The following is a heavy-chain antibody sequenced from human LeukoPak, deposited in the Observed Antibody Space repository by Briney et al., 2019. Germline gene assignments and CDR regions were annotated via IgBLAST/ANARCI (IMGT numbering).Heavy chain of an antibody. CDR1: GFTFSSYG. J-gene: IGHJ4*02. CDR3: TTTSDYGDHKR. CDR2: ISGSGGST. Sequence: GGSLRLSCAASGFTFSSYGMSWVRQAPGKGLEWVSAISGSGGSTYYADSVKGRFTISRDNSKNTLYLQMNSLKTEDTAVYYCTTTSDYGDHKRWDQGTLVTVSS. V-gene: IGHV3-23*01. D-gene: IGHD4-17*01.